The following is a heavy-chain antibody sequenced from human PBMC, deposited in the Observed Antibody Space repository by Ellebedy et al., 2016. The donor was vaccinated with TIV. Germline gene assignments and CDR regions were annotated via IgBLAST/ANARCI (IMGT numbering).Heavy chain of an antibody. J-gene: IGHJ6*02. CDR1: GGSISSYD. V-gene: IGHV4-59*01. CDR3: ARDLGRYGMDV. CDR2: IHHSGNS. Sequence: MPSETLSLTCSVSGGSISSYDWSWIRQPPGQGLEWIGDIHHSGNSHIHPSLKSRVTLSVDTSKNQFSLDMTSVTAADTATYYCARDLGRYGMDVWGQGTTVTVSS.